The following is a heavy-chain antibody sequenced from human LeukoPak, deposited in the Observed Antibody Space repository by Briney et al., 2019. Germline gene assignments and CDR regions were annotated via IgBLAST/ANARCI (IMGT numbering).Heavy chain of an antibody. D-gene: IGHD4-17*01. CDR1: GGSISSYY. V-gene: IGHV4-59*08. J-gene: IGHJ4*02. CDR3: ARHLSYGDSNYFDY. CDR2: IYYSGST. Sequence: PSETLSLTCTVSGGSISSYYWSWIRQPPGKGLEWIGYIYYSGSTNYNPSLKSRVTISVDTSKNQFSLKLSSVTAADTAVYYCARHLSYGDSNYFDYWGQGTLVTVSS.